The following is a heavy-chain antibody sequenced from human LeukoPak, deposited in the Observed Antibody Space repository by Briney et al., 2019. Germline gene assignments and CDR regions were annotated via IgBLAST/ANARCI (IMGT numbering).Heavy chain of an antibody. J-gene: IGHJ4*02. CDR2: IKQDGSEK. CDR1: GFTFSTYW. CDR3: VRDYYFDY. Sequence: GGSLRLSCAASGFTFSTYWMNWVRQAPGKGLEWVANIKQDGSEKYFVDSVKGRFTISRDNAKNSLYLQMNSLRAEDTAVYYCVRDYYFDYWGQGTLVTVSS. V-gene: IGHV3-7*01.